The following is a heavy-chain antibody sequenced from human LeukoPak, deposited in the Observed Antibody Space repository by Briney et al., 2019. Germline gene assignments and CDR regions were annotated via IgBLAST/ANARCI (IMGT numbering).Heavy chain of an antibody. J-gene: IGHJ4*02. CDR3: ARAQDPTILSYFDY. CDR2: INPSSTTI. D-gene: IGHD5-24*01. Sequence: PGGSLTLSCAASGFTFSTYSMNWVRQAPGKGLEWVSYINPSSTTIYYADSVKGRFTISRDNAKNSLYLQMNSLRDEDTAVYYCARAQDPTILSYFDYWGQGTLVTVSS. V-gene: IGHV3-48*02. CDR1: GFTFSTYS.